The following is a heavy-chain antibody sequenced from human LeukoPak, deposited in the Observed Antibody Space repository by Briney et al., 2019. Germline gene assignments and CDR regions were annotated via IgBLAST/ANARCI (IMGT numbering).Heavy chain of an antibody. CDR1: GYTFTSYY. Sequence: ASVKVSCKASGYTFTSYYMHWVRQAPGQGLEWMGWISAYNGNTNYAQKLQGRVTMTTDTSTSTAYMELRSLRSDDTAVYYCARDLSSRGGWYGFDYWGQGTLVTVSS. CDR2: ISAYNGNT. V-gene: IGHV1-18*04. J-gene: IGHJ4*02. D-gene: IGHD6-19*01. CDR3: ARDLSSRGGWYGFDY.